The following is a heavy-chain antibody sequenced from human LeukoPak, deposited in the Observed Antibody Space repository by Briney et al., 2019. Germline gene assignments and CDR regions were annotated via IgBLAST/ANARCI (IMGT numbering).Heavy chain of an antibody. CDR3: AKGTGFATLDY. Sequence: QSGGSLRLSCAASGFTFNSYAMSWVRQAPGKGLEWVSAISGSGGSTYYADSVKGRCTISRDNSKNTLYLQMNSLRAEDTAVYYCAKGTGFATLDYWGQGTLVTVSS. V-gene: IGHV3-23*01. CDR2: ISGSGGST. J-gene: IGHJ4*02. CDR1: GFTFNSYA. D-gene: IGHD3/OR15-3a*01.